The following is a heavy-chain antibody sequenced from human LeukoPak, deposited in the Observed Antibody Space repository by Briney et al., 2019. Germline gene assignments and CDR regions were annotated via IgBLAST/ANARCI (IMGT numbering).Heavy chain of an antibody. CDR2: IYYSGST. D-gene: IGHD1-26*01. J-gene: IGHJ4*02. CDR1: GGSISSGSYY. Sequence: PSETLSLTCTVSGGSISSGSYYWGWIRQPPGKGLGWIGSIYYSGSTYYNPSLKSRVTISVDTSKNQFSLKLSSVTAADTAVYYCARDQMGATIFDYWGQGTLVTVSS. V-gene: IGHV4-39*07. CDR3: ARDQMGATIFDY.